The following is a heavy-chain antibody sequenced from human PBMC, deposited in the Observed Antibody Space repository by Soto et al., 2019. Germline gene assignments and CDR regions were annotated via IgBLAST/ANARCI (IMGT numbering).Heavy chain of an antibody. Sequence: GASVKVSCKVSGYTLTELSMHWVRQAPRKGLGWMGGFDPEDGETIYAQKFQGRVTMTEDTSTDTAYMELSSLRSEDTAVYYCATDSSEFGGVIGGYNWFDPWGQGTLVTVSS. CDR3: ATDSSEFGGVIGGYNWFDP. CDR1: GYTLTELS. CDR2: FDPEDGET. V-gene: IGHV1-24*01. J-gene: IGHJ5*02. D-gene: IGHD3-16*02.